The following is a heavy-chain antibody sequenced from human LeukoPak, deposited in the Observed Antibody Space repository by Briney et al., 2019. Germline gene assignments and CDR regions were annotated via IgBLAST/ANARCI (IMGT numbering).Heavy chain of an antibody. D-gene: IGHD3-22*01. CDR1: RFTFSNYE. V-gene: IGHV3-48*03. Sequence: PGGSLRLSCAASRFTFSNYEMHWVRQAPGKGLEWLSYISSSGNTIYYADSVKGRFTISRDNSKNSLYLQMNSLRAEDTAVYYCAREMAHYFDSSGYSFWGQGTLVTVSS. CDR2: ISSSGNTI. CDR3: AREMAHYFDSSGYSF. J-gene: IGHJ4*02.